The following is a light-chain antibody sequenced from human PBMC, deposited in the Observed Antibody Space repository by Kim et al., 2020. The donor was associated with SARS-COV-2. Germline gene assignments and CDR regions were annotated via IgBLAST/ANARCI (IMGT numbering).Light chain of an antibody. CDR1: SGHSSYA. CDR2: LNSDGSH. J-gene: IGLJ3*02. Sequence: QPVLTQSPSASASLGASVKLTCTLSSGHSSYAIAWHPQQPEKGPRYLMKLNSDGSHSKGDGIPDRFSGSSSGAERYLTISSHQSEDEADYYCQTSGVFGGGTKLTVL. CDR3: QTSGV. V-gene: IGLV4-69*01.